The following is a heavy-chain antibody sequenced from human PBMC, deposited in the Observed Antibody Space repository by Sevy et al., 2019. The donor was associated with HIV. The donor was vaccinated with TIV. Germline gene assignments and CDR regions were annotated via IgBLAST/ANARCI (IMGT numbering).Heavy chain of an antibody. J-gene: IGHJ4*02. Sequence: GGSLRLSCAASGFTFNSYAMGWVRQAPGKGLEWVSGISGSGGSTYYADSVKGRFTISRDNSKNTLYLQMKSLRAEDTAEYYCASTIDYDSSGYYFNFDYWGQGILVTVSS. D-gene: IGHD3-22*01. CDR3: ASTIDYDSSGYYFNFDY. CDR1: GFTFNSYA. CDR2: ISGSGGST. V-gene: IGHV3-23*01.